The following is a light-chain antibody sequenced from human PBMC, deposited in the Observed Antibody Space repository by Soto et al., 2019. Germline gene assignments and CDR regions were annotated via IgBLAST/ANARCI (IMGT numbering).Light chain of an antibody. Sequence: EIVMTQSPATLSVSPGDRATLSCRASQSLNSNLAWYQQKPGQTPRLLIYGASTRATGIPARFSGSGSGTEFTLTISSLQSEDFAVYYCQKYNSWPYTFGQGTKLEIK. CDR1: QSLNSN. V-gene: IGKV3-15*01. CDR2: GAS. CDR3: QKYNSWPYT. J-gene: IGKJ2*01.